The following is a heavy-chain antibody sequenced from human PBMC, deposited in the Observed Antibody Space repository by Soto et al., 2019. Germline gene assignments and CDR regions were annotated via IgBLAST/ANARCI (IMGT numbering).Heavy chain of an antibody. D-gene: IGHD2-21*02. CDR3: TTWLTAHFDY. CDR1: GFTFSSYS. Sequence: EVHLLESGGGLVQPGGSLRLSCAASGFTFSSYSLNWVRRAPGKGLEWVATSSDRRTGNTHYSDSVRGRFTLSRDYSRNILFLRMDSLRADDTALYYCTTWLTAHFDYWGRGTQVTVSS. CDR2: SSDRRTGNT. J-gene: IGHJ4*02. V-gene: IGHV3-23*01.